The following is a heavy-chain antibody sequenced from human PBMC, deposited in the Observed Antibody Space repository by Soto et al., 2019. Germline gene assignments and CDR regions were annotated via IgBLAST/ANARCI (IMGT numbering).Heavy chain of an antibody. CDR3: ARGVRGATVTTTLDY. V-gene: IGHV3-33*01. J-gene: IGHJ4*02. CDR2: IWYDGSNK. Sequence: QVQLVESGGGVVQPGRSLRLSCAASGFTFSSYGMHWVRQAPGKGLEWVAVIWYDGSNKYYADSVKGRFTISRDNSKNTLYLQMNSLRAEDTAVYYCARGVRGATVTTTLDYWGQGTLVTVSS. D-gene: IGHD4-17*01. CDR1: GFTFSSYG.